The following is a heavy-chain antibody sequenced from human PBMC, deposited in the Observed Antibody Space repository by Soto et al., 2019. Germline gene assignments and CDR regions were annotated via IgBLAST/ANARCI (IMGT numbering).Heavy chain of an antibody. D-gene: IGHD3-3*01. CDR1: GYTFTSYY. CDR3: ARGDDFWSGYKGSFGY. V-gene: IGHV1-46*01. CDR2: INPSGGST. Sequence: ASVKVSCKASGYTFTSYYMHWVRQAPGQGLEWMGIINPSGGSTSYAQKFQGRVTMTRDTSTSTVYMELSSLRSEDTAVYYCARGDDFWSGYKGSFGYWGQGTLVTVSS. J-gene: IGHJ4*02.